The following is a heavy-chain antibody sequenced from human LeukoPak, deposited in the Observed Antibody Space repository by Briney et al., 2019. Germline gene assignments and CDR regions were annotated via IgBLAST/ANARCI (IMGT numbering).Heavy chain of an antibody. V-gene: IGHV3-30*01. CDR2: ISSDGYKT. D-gene: IGHD3-10*01. J-gene: IGHJ4*02. CDR3: ARETTYWYDSGSAGPHYFDY. Sequence: PGRSPRLSCAVSGFIFSNYAMHCVRQAPGKGLEWVALISSDGYKTYHADSVKGRFSIPRDNPKNTLSLQLTSLRAEDTSMYYSARETTYWYDSGSAGPHYFDYWGQGTLVTVSS. CDR1: GFIFSNYA.